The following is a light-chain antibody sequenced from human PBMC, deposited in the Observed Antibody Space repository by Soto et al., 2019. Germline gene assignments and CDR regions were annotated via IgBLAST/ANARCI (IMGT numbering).Light chain of an antibody. J-gene: IGKJ3*01. CDR3: QQRTNSFT. CDR2: GAS. Sequence: EIVMTQSPATLSLSPGERATLSCRASQSVSSNLAWYQQKPGQXPXXLIYGASNRASGVPARFIGSGSGTDFTLTISSLGPEDFAVDDCQQRTNSFTFGPGTKVDI. CDR1: QSVSSN. V-gene: IGKV3-11*01.